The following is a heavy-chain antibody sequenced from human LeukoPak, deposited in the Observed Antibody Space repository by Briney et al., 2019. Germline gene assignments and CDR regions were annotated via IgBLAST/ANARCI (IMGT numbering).Heavy chain of an antibody. D-gene: IGHD6-13*01. CDR2: IYYTGAT. CDR3: ARQNSSSWYGAFDY. CDR1: GGSISGSTYY. J-gene: IGHJ4*02. V-gene: IGHV4-39*01. Sequence: SETLSLTCTVSGGSISGSTYYWGWIRQPPGKGLEWIGSIYYTGATYPSPSLRSRVTISVNTSKNQFSLKLNSVTAADTAVYYCARQNSSSWYGAFDYWGQGTLVTVSS.